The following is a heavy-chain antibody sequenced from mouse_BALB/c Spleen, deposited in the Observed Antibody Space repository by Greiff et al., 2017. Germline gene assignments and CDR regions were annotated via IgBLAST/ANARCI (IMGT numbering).Heavy chain of an antibody. J-gene: IGHJ2*01. CDR1: GFTFSSYA. CDR2: ISSGGSYT. V-gene: IGHV5-9-4*01. CDR3: ARDYYGSSSFDY. D-gene: IGHD1-1*01. Sequence: EVQLVESGGGLVKPGGSLKLSCAASGFTFSSYAMSWVRQSPEKRLEWVAEISSGGSYTYYPDTVTGRFIISRDNAKNTLYLEMSSLRSEDTAMYYCARDYYGSSSFDYWGQGTTLTVSS.